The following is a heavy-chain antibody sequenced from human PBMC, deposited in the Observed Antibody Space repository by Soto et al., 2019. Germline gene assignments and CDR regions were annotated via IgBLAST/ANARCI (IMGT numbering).Heavy chain of an antibody. Sequence: PGESLKISCQCSGYTFSNFWIAWARQLPGKGLEWMGIIYPGDYETRYSPSFHGKVTISADRSIGTAYLQWSSLEASDSAFYFCARSPRSSPYFDYWGQGALVTVSS. V-gene: IGHV5-51*01. CDR2: IYPGDYET. CDR3: ARSPRSSPYFDY. J-gene: IGHJ4*02. D-gene: IGHD6-13*01. CDR1: GYTFSNFW.